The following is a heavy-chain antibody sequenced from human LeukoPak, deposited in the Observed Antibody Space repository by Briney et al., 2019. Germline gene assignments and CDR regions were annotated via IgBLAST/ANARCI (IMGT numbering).Heavy chain of an antibody. V-gene: IGHV3-74*01. CDR2: INSDGNSI. D-gene: IGHD5-18*01. CDR3: AREDTTLVASSRLDY. J-gene: IGHJ4*02. CDR1: GFTFSSYA. Sequence: GGSLRLSCAASGFTFSSYAMSWVRQGPGKGLVWVSRINSDGNSIAYADSVKGRFTISRDNANNMLYLQMNSLRAEDTAIYYCAREDTTLVASSRLDYWGQGTLVTVSS.